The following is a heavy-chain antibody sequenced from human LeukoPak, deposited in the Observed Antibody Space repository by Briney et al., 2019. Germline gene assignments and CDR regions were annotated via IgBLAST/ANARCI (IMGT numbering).Heavy chain of an antibody. CDR2: ISSSSSTI. CDR3: AKDLSELDCSSTSCYVDY. CDR1: GFTFSSYE. Sequence: GGSLRLSCAASGFTFSSYEMNWVRQAPGKGLEWVSYISSSSSTIYYADSVKGRFTISRDNAKNSLYLQMNSLRAEDTAVYYCAKDLSELDCSSTSCYVDYWGQGTLVTVSS. J-gene: IGHJ4*02. V-gene: IGHV3-48*01. D-gene: IGHD2-2*01.